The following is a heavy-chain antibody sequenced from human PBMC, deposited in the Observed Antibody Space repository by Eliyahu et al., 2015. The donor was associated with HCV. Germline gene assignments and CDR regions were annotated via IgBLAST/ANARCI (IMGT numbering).Heavy chain of an antibody. CDR2: IIPILGIA. CDR3: ARYYYDSSGYYYWFDY. Sequence: QVQLVQSGAEVKKPGSSVKVSCKASXGXFSSYAISWVRQAPGQGLEWMGRIIPILGIANYAQKFQGRVTITADKSTSTAYMELSSLRSEDTAVYYCARYYYDSSGYYYWFDYWGQGTLVTVSS. D-gene: IGHD3-22*01. J-gene: IGHJ4*02. CDR1: XGXFSSYA. V-gene: IGHV1-69*04.